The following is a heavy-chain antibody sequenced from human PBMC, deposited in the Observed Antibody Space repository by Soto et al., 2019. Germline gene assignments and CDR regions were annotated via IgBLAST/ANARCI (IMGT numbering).Heavy chain of an antibody. CDR3: AKESMGTVTTLDWHFDL. V-gene: IGHV3-30*18. CDR2: ISYDGSNK. D-gene: IGHD4-17*01. Sequence: QVQLVESGGGVVQPGRSLRLSCAASGFTFSSYGMHWVRQAPGKGLEWVAVISYDGSNKYYADSVKGRFTISRDNSKNTLYLQMNSLRAEDTAVYYCAKESMGTVTTLDWHFDLWGRGTLVTVSS. CDR1: GFTFSSYG. J-gene: IGHJ2*01.